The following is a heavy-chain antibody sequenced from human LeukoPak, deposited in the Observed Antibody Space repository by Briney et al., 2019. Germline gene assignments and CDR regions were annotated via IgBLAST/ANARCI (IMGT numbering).Heavy chain of an antibody. Sequence: SETLSLTCTVSGGSISSGGYYWSWIRQAPGKGLEWLGYMDDRGDSNYNPSLKGRGSISVDTSKNQFSLKLRSVTAADTAVYYCARDSRYDSGWFDDGMDVWGPGTTVTVSS. J-gene: IGHJ6*02. CDR2: MDDRGDS. CDR3: ARDSRYDSGWFDDGMDV. D-gene: IGHD6-13*01. CDR1: GGSISSGGYY. V-gene: IGHV4-61*08.